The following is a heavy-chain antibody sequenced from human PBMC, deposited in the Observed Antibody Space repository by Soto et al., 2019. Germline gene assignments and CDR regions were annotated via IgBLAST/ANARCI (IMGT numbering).Heavy chain of an antibody. CDR1: GGSVNGYY. D-gene: IGHD3-3*01. J-gene: IGHJ5*02. CDR2: INHTGGT. Sequence: PSETLSLTCAVYGGSVNGYYWNWIRQPLGKGLEWIGEINHTGGTHYNPSLKSRVTMSVDTSKNQFSLRLSSVTAADTAIYYCATRITVFGLLIPPFDPWGPGSLVTVSS. V-gene: IGHV4-34*01. CDR3: ATRITVFGLLIPPFDP.